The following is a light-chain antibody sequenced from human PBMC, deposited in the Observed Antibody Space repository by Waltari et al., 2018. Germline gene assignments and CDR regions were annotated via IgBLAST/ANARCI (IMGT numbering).Light chain of an antibody. CDR3: QQYDNLAS. CDR2: DAT. J-gene: IGKJ4*01. CDR1: QAISNH. V-gene: IGKV1-33*01. Sequence: DIQMTHSPSPLSASVGDRVTITCQASQAISNHLNWYQHKPGKAPELLIFDATNLETGVPSRFRGSGSGTDFTLTIPSLQPEDFATYYCQQYDNLASFGGGTKVEIK.